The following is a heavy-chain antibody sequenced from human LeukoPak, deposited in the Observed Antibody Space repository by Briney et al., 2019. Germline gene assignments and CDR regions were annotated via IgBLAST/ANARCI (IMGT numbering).Heavy chain of an antibody. CDR1: GYTFTRFG. CDR3: ARDFYHGHCGGGYCYVLDS. J-gene: IGHJ4*02. D-gene: IGHD2-15*01. V-gene: IGHV1-18*01. Sequence: ASVKDSCKAAGYTFTRFGISWVRQAPGQGLEWMGWISANRGQTYYAQKLQGRVTMTTDTSTSTAYMELRSLRSDDTAIYYCARDFYHGHCGGGYCYVLDSWGQGTLVTVSS. CDR2: ISANRGQT.